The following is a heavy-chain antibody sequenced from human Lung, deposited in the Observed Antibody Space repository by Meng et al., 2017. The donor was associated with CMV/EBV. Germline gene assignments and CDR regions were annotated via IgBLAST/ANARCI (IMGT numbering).Heavy chain of an antibody. J-gene: IGHJ3*01. CDR1: GYSFTASG. V-gene: IGHV1-18*01. CDR2: ISTNNGKT. CDR3: TRDRSHASEV. Sequence: ASXXVSCKTSGYSFTASGISWVRQAPGQGLEWVGWISTNNGKTNYVQKSLDRLTMTSDNSTNTVYMELRSLRFDDTDVYYCTRDRSHASEVWGQGSLVTVSS.